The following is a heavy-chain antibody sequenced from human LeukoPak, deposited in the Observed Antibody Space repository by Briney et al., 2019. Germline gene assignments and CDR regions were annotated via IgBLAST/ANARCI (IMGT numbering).Heavy chain of an antibody. Sequence: SETLSLTCTVSGGSISSSSYYWGWIRQPPGKGLEWIGSIYYSGSTYYNPSLKSRVTISVDTSKNQFSLKLSSGTAADTAVYYCARLGSRAYCSSTSCSDYWGQGTLVTVSS. J-gene: IGHJ4*02. CDR2: IYYSGST. D-gene: IGHD2-2*01. CDR3: ARLGSRAYCSSTSCSDY. V-gene: IGHV4-39*01. CDR1: GGSISSSSYY.